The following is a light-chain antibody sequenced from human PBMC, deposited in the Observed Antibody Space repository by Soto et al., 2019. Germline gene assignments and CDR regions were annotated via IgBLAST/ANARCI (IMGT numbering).Light chain of an antibody. CDR1: TGAVTSNHH. Sequence: QDVVTQEPSLTVSPGGTVTLTCGSSTGAVTSNHHPYWVQQKAGQAPRTLIYDTSNKHSWTPARFSGSLLGDKAALTLSGAQPEDEAQYYCLLSYNASRVFGGWTKLTVL. J-gene: IGLJ2*01. CDR3: LLSYNASRV. V-gene: IGLV7-46*01. CDR2: DTS.